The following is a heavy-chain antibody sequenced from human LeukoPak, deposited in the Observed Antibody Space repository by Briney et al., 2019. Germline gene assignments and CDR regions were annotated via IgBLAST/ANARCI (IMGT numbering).Heavy chain of an antibody. J-gene: IGHJ4*02. CDR1: GFTFSSYG. D-gene: IGHD3-10*01. CDR2: ISYDGNNK. Sequence: GGSLRLSCAASGFTFSSYGMHWVRQAPGKGLEWVAVISYDGNNKYYADSVKGRFTISRDNSKNTLYLQMNSLRAEDTAVYYCATGSGSYYSHYWGQGTLVTVSS. CDR3: ATGSGSYYSHY. V-gene: IGHV3-30*03.